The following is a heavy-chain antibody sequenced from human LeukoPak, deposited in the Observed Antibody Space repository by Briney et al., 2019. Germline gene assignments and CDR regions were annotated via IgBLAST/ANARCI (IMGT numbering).Heavy chain of an antibody. CDR2: IIPIFGTA. V-gene: IGHV1-69*05. J-gene: IGHJ3*02. Sequence: ASVKVSCKASGGTFSSYAISWVRQAPGQGLEWMGGIIPIFGTANYAQKFQGRVTITTDEPTSTAYMELSSLRSEDTAVYYCARVEFYYDSSGYGAFDIWGQGTMVTVSS. CDR1: GGTFSSYA. CDR3: ARVEFYYDSSGYGAFDI. D-gene: IGHD3-22*01.